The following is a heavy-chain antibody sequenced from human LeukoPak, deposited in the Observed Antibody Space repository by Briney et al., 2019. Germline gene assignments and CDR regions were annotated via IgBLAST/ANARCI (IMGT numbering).Heavy chain of an antibody. CDR2: INPNNGGT. D-gene: IGHD6-13*01. CDR3: ARGVATTGAKFFDY. CDR1: GYTFSVYY. Sequence: ASVKVSCKASGYTFSVYYIHWLRQAPGQGLEWLGWINPNNGGTLYSQKFQGGVTMSRDTSISAVYMDLNRLTTDDTAVYFCARGVATTGAKFFDYWGQGTLVTVSS. J-gene: IGHJ4*02. V-gene: IGHV1-2*02.